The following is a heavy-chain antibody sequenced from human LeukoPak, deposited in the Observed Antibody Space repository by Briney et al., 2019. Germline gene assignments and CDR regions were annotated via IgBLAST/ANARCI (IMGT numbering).Heavy chain of an antibody. CDR3: ARGEAPNDPLDY. D-gene: IGHD3-16*01. V-gene: IGHV1-69*13. CDR2: IIPIFGTA. CDR1: GYTFTGYY. Sequence: SVKVSCKASGYTFTGYYMHWVRQAPGQGLEWMGGIIPIFGTANYAQKFQGRVTITADESTSTAYMELSSLRSEDTAVYYCARGEAPNDPLDYWGQGTLVTVSS. J-gene: IGHJ4*02.